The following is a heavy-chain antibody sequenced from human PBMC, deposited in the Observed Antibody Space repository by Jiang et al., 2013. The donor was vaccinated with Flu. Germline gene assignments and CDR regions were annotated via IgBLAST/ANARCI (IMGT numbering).Heavy chain of an antibody. CDR3: AKHVEGYSCFDY. CDR1: GDSISSSSSS. D-gene: IGHD5-18*01. Sequence: LLKPSETLSLTCTVSGDSISSSSSSWGWIRQPPGKGPEWIGSMSYTGSPYYNPSLKSRVIISVVTSKNRLSLKLTSVTAADAAVYFCAKHVEGYSCFDYWGQGTRVTVSS. V-gene: IGHV4-39*01. J-gene: IGHJ4*02. CDR2: MSYTGSP.